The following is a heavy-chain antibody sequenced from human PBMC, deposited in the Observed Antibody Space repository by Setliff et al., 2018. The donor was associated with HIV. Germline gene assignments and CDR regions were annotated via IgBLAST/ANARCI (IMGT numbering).Heavy chain of an antibody. CDR3: ARSRYSSSSGDY. CDR1: GYTFTSYG. J-gene: IGHJ4*02. Sequence: GASVKVSCKASGYTFTSYGISWVRQAPGQGLEWMGWISTYNGNTNYAPKLQGRVTMTTDTSTSTAYMELRSLTSDDTAVYYCARSRYSSSSGDYWGQGTLVTVS. D-gene: IGHD6-6*01. CDR2: ISTYNGNT. V-gene: IGHV1-18*01.